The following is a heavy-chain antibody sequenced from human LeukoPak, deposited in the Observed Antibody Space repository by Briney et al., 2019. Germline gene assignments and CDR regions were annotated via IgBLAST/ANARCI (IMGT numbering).Heavy chain of an antibody. Sequence: SETLSLTCTVSGGSISGYYWSWIRQPPGKGLEWIGYIYYSGSTNYNPSLKSRVTISVGTSKNQFSLKLSSVTAADTAVYYCARVQPRGYSYGPDLYYFDYWGQGTLVTVSS. CDR2: IYYSGST. V-gene: IGHV4-59*01. D-gene: IGHD5-18*01. CDR1: GGSISGYY. J-gene: IGHJ4*02. CDR3: ARVQPRGYSYGPDLYYFDY.